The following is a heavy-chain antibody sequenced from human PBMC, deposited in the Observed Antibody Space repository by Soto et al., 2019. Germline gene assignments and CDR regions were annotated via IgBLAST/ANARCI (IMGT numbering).Heavy chain of an antibody. CDR2: IIPVLDLS. V-gene: IGHV1-69*02. CDR3: AKKLGPSAFDL. J-gene: IGHJ2*01. D-gene: IGHD1-26*01. Sequence: QVQLVQSGAEVKKPGSSVKVSCKASGGTFTDYTITWVRQAPGQGLEWMGRIIPVLDLSNYAQKFQGRVTITADKSTTTSYMELSGLTSEDTAVYYCAKKLGPSAFDLWGRGTLVTLSS. CDR1: GGTFTDYT.